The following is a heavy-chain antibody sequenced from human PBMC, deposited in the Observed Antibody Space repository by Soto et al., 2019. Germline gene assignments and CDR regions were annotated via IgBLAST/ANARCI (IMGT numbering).Heavy chain of an antibody. D-gene: IGHD2-21*02. Sequence: QVQLVESGGGVVQPGRSLRLSCAASGFTFSTYGMHWVRQAPGKGLEWVAFISYDGHNKYYAESVKGRFTTSRDDPANTVFLQMNSLRGEDTAVYYCARESDDSDHLPDYYGVDVWGQGTTVTVSS. V-gene: IGHV3-30*03. CDR2: ISYDGHNK. J-gene: IGHJ6*02. CDR1: GFTFSTYG. CDR3: ARESDDSDHLPDYYGVDV.